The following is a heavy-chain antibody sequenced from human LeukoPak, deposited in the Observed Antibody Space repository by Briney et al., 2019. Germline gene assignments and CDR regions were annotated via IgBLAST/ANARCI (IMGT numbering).Heavy chain of an antibody. CDR2: ISGSGGST. D-gene: IGHD1-26*01. Sequence: GGSLRLSCAASGFTFSSYAMSWVRQAPGKGLEWVSAISGSGGSTYYADSVKGRFTISRDNSKNTLYLQMNSLRAEDTAVYYCAKDPFRATKTGGNWFDPWGQGTLVTVSS. V-gene: IGHV3-23*01. CDR1: GFTFSSYA. J-gene: IGHJ5*02. CDR3: AKDPFRATKTGGNWFDP.